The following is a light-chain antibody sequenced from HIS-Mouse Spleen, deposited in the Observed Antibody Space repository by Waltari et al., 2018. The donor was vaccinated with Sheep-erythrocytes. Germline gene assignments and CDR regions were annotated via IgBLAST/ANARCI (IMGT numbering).Light chain of an antibody. Sequence: SYELTQPPSVSVSPGQTASITCSGDKLGDKYACWYQQKPGQSPVLVIYQDSKRPSGIPERLSGSNSGNTATLTISGTQAMDEADYYCQAWDSSIYVFGTGTKVTVL. CDR2: QDS. J-gene: IGLJ1*01. CDR3: QAWDSSIYV. CDR1: KLGDKY. V-gene: IGLV3-1*01.